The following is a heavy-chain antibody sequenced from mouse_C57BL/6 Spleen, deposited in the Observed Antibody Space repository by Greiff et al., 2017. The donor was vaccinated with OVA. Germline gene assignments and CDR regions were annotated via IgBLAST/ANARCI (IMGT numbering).Heavy chain of an antibody. CDR2: ISGGGGNT. J-gene: IGHJ1*03. Sequence: EVKVVESGGGLVKPGGSLKLSCAASGFTFSSYTMSWVRQTPEKRLEWVATISGGGGNTYYPDSVKGRFTISRDNAKNTLYLQMSSLRSEDTALYYCARQGGGYFDVGGTGTTVTVSS. CDR3: ARQGGGYFDV. D-gene: IGHD1-1*02. CDR1: GFTFSSYT. V-gene: IGHV5-9*01.